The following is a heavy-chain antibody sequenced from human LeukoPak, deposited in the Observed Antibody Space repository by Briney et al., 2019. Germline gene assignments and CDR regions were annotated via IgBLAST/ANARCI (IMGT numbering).Heavy chain of an antibody. Sequence: GGSLRLSCAASGFTFSDYYMSWIRQAPGKGLEWVSYISSSGSTIYYADSVKGRFTISRDNAKNSLYQQMNSLRAEDTAVYYCAREAYSGYDLIRYSDYWGQGTLVTVSS. D-gene: IGHD5-12*01. J-gene: IGHJ4*02. CDR3: AREAYSGYDLIRYSDY. CDR2: ISSSGSTI. CDR1: GFTFSDYY. V-gene: IGHV3-11*01.